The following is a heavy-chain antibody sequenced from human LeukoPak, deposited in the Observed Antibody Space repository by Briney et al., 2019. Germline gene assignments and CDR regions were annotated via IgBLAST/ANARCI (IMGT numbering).Heavy chain of an antibody. V-gene: IGHV3-74*01. CDR3: ARDVRVLRFLEWPTTVTWFDP. D-gene: IGHD3-3*01. J-gene: IGHJ5*02. Sequence: GGSLRLSCAASGFTFSSYWMHWVRQAPGKGLVWVSRINTDGSSTSYADSVKGRFTISRDNAKNTLYLQMNSLRAEDTAVYYCARDVRVLRFLEWPTTVTWFDPWGQGTLVTVSS. CDR2: INTDGSST. CDR1: GFTFSSYW.